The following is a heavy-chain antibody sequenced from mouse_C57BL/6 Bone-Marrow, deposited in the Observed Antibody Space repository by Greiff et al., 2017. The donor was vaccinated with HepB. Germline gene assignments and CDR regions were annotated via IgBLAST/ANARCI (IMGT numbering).Heavy chain of an antibody. J-gene: IGHJ2*01. V-gene: IGHV3-6*01. CDR1: GYSITSGYY. D-gene: IGHD2-5*01. Sequence: EVKLVESGPGLVKPSQSLSLTCSVTGYSITSGYYWNWIRQFPGNKLEWMGYISYDGSNNYNPSLKNRISITRDTSKNQFFLKLNSVTTEDTATYYCARDHYSNYVYYFDYWGQGTTLTVSS. CDR2: ISYDGSN. CDR3: ARDHYSNYVYYFDY.